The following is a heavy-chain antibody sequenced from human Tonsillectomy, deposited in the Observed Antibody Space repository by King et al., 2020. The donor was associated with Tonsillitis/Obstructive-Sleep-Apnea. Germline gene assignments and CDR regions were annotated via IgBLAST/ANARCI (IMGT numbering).Heavy chain of an antibody. V-gene: IGHV4-59*01. J-gene: IGHJ6*02. CDR2: ISDSGST. CDR3: ARGNWTVRDG. Sequence: HVQLQESGPGLVKSSETLSLTCTVSGGSISSFYWSWIRQPPGKGLEWIGYISDSGSTNYNPSLKSRVTISLDTSKNQFSLKVNSVTAANTAVYYCARGNWTVRDGWGQGTTVTVSS. CDR1: GGSISSFY. D-gene: IGHD1-1*01.